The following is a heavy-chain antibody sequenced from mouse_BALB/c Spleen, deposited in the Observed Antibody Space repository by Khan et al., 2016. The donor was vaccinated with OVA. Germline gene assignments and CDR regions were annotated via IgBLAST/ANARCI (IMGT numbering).Heavy chain of an antibody. CDR1: GFSLNGYG. J-gene: IGHJ4*01. Sequence: VQLQESGPGLVAPSQSLSITCTAFGFSLNGYGVNWVRQPPGKGLEWLGMIWGDGSTDYNSVLKSRLSISKDKSKSQAFLKMNSLQTDDTAMSCGARAYYGNYREAMDYWGQGTSVTVSS. CDR3: ARAYYGNYREAMDY. V-gene: IGHV2-6-7*01. D-gene: IGHD2-10*01. CDR2: IWGDGST.